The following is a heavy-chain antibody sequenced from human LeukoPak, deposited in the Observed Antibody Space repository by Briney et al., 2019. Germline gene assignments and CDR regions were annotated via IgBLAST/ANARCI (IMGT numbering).Heavy chain of an antibody. J-gene: IGHJ4*02. CDR1: GYTFTSYD. Sequence: ASVXXSXXASGYTFTSYDIXWVRQXTGQGLXXXGWMNPNSGNTGYAQKFQGRVTMTRNTSISTAYMELSSLRSEDTAVYYCARGSIVGATPFDYWGQGTLVTVSS. CDR3: ARGSIVGATPFDY. D-gene: IGHD1-26*01. CDR2: MNPNSGNT. V-gene: IGHV1-8*02.